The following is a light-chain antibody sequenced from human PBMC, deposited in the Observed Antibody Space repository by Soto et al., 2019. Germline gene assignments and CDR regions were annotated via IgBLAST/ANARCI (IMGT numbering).Light chain of an antibody. Sequence: QSVLTQPPSASGSPGQSVTISCTGTSSDVGGYNYVSWYQQHPGKAPKLMIYEVIKRPSGVPDRFSGSKSGNTASLTVSGLQAEDEADYYCISYAGSNLLYVFGTGTKVTVL. J-gene: IGLJ1*01. CDR2: EVI. CDR1: SSDVGGYNY. V-gene: IGLV2-8*01. CDR3: ISYAGSNLLYV.